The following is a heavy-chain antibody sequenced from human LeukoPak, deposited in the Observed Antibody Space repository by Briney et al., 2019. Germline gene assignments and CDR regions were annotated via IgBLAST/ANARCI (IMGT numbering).Heavy chain of an antibody. Sequence: GVSLRLSCAASGFTFDDYAMHWVRQAPGKGLEWVSLISGDGGSTYYADSVRGRFTISRDNSKNSLYLQMDSLRTEDTAFYYCAKEIDTLGTYAFDIWGQGTMVTVSS. V-gene: IGHV3-43*02. J-gene: IGHJ3*02. CDR2: ISGDGGST. CDR3: AKEIDTLGTYAFDI. CDR1: GFTFDDYA. D-gene: IGHD2-15*01.